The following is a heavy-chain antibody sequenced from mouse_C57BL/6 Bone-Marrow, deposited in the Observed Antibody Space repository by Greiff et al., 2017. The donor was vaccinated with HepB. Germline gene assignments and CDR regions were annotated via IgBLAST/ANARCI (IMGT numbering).Heavy chain of an antibody. CDR3: ASDYDGYYYYAMDY. V-gene: IGHV1-78*01. Sequence: VQLQESDAELVKPGASVKISCKVSGYTFTDHTIHWMKQRPEQGLEWIGYIYPRDGSTKYNEKFKGKATLTADKSSSTAYMQLNSLTSEDSAVYFCASDYDGYYYYAMDYWGQGTSVTVSS. D-gene: IGHD2-3*01. CDR1: GYTFTDHT. CDR2: IYPRDGST. J-gene: IGHJ4*01.